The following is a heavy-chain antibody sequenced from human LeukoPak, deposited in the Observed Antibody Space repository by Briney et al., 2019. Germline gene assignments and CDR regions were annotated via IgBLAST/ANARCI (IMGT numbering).Heavy chain of an antibody. V-gene: IGHV3-48*01. CDR2: ISSSSSTI. Sequence: GGSLRLPCAASGFTFSSYSMNWVRQAPGKGLEWVSYISSSSSTIYYADSVKGRFTISRDNAKNSLYLQMNSLRAEDAAVYYCARAHGSRYCSSTSCPGDYWGQGTLVTVSS. J-gene: IGHJ4*02. CDR3: ARAHGSRYCSSTSCPGDY. D-gene: IGHD2-2*01. CDR1: GFTFSSYS.